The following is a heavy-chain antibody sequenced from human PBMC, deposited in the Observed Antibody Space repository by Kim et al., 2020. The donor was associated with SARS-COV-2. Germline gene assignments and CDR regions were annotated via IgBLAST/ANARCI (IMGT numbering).Heavy chain of an antibody. D-gene: IGHD2-15*01. Sequence: NPTLKSRVTISVDTSRNQFSLKLSSVTAADTAVYYCARDTHLNYWGQGTLVTVSS. V-gene: IGHV4-30-2*04. CDR3: ARDTHLNY. J-gene: IGHJ4*02.